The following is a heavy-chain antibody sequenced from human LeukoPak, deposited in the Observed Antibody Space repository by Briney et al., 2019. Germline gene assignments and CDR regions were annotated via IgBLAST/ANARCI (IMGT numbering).Heavy chain of an antibody. Sequence: ETLSLTCTVSGGSISSSSYYWGWIRQPPGKGLEWVSYISSSSSTIYYADSVKGRFTISRDNAKNSLYLQMNSLRAEDTAVYYCAGTYGYVWFDPWGQGTLVTVSS. CDR2: ISSSSSTI. J-gene: IGHJ5*02. CDR1: GGSISSSS. CDR3: AGTYGYVWFDP. V-gene: IGHV3-48*01. D-gene: IGHD5-18*01.